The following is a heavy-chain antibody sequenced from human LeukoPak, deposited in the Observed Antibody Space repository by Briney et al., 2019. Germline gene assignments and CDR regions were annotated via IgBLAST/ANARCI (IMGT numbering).Heavy chain of an antibody. CDR2: IWYDGSNK. J-gene: IGHJ4*02. CDR3: AKGTGDTAYYFDF. CDR1: GFTFSSYG. V-gene: IGHV3-33*06. D-gene: IGHD7-27*01. Sequence: GRSLRLSCAASGFTFSSYGMHWVRQAPGKGLEWVAVIWYDGSNKYYADSVKGRFTISRDNSKNTLYLQMSGLRAEDTAIYYCAKGTGDTAYYFDFWGQGVLVTVSS.